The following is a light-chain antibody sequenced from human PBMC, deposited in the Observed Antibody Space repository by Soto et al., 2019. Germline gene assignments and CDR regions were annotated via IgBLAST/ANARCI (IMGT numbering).Light chain of an antibody. CDR1: QSVTRNY. Sequence: DIVVTQSPGTLSLSPGERAALSCRASQSVTRNYLAWYQQKPGQAPSLVIYATSIKATGLSDRFSGSGSGTDFTLTISRLKPEDFAVYFCQQYGRSPVPFGGGTRVE. CDR3: QQYGRSPVP. CDR2: ATS. J-gene: IGKJ4*01. V-gene: IGKV3-20*01.